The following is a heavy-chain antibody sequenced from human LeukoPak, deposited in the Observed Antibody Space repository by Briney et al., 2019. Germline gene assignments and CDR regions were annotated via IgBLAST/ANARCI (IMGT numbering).Heavy chain of an antibody. CDR3: AKCSETGTTRWFDP. CDR2: INPSGTT. CDR1: GYTFTNYC. J-gene: IGHJ5*02. V-gene: IGHV1-46*01. D-gene: IGHD1-7*01. Sequence: ASVKVSCKASGYTFTNYCMHWVRQAHGQGLEWMGLINPSGTTTYAQNFQGRVTMTRDTSTSTVYMKLSSLRSDDTAVYYCAKCSETGTTRWFDPWGQGTLVTVSS.